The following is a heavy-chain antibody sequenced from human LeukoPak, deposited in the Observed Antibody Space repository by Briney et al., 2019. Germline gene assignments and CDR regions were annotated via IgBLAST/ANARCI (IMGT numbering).Heavy chain of an antibody. Sequence: SETLSLTCTVSGASISGYYWSWIRQPAGKGLEWIGLISTSGSPNYNPSVKSRITMSVDTSKNQFSLRLTSVTAADTAVYFCARDLSTPPYNWFDPWGQGTLVTVSS. CDR3: ARDLSTPPYNWFDP. J-gene: IGHJ5*02. CDR1: GASISGYY. CDR2: ISTSGSP. D-gene: IGHD2-2*01. V-gene: IGHV4-4*07.